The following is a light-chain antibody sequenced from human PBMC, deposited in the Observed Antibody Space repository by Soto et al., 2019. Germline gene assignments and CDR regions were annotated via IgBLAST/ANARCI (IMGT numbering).Light chain of an antibody. CDR3: QQYKQWPRT. CDR1: QSVSSN. J-gene: IGKJ1*01. CDR2: GAS. V-gene: IGKV3-15*01. Sequence: EIVMTQSPATLSVSPGERATLSCRASQSVSSNLAWYQQKPGQAPRLLIYGASTRATGIPGRFSGSGSGTQFTLTISSLQSEDVADYYCQQYKQWPRTCGQGTKVEIK.